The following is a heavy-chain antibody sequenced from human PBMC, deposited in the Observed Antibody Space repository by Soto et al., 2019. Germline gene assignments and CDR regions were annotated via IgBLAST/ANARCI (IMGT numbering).Heavy chain of an antibody. V-gene: IGHV1-18*01. CDR3: ARGRYVDY. CDR1: GYAFTTYG. CDR2: ISAHNGNT. Sequence: QVHLVQSGAEVKKPGASVKVSCQASGYAFTTYGITWVRQAPGQGLEWMGWISAHNGNTNYAQKLQGRVTVTRDTSTSTAYMELMSLRSADTAVYYCARGRYVDYWGQGALVTVSS. D-gene: IGHD1-1*01. J-gene: IGHJ4*02.